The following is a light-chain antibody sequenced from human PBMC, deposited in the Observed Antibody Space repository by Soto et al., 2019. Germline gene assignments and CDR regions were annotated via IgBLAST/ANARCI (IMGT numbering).Light chain of an antibody. CDR2: AAS. CDR1: QSISSY. Sequence: DIQMTQSPSSLSASVGDRVTITCRASQSISSYLNWYQQKPGTAPKLLIYAASSLQSGVPSRFSGSGSGTDFPLTISSLQPEDFATYYCQQSYSTPRFGPGTKVDIK. CDR3: QQSYSTPR. V-gene: IGKV1-39*01. J-gene: IGKJ3*01.